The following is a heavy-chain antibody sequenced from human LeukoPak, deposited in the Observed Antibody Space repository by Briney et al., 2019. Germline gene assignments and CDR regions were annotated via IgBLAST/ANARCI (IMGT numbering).Heavy chain of an antibody. J-gene: IGHJ4*02. D-gene: IGHD5-12*01. CDR1: GFTFDDYT. CDR3: AKDRTYSAYAALDY. V-gene: IGHV3-9*01. CDR2: ISWNSGSA. Sequence: PGGSLRLSXAASGFTFDDYTMHWVRQAPGKGLEWVSGISWNSGSAGYADSVKGRFTISRDSAKNSLYLQMNSLRTEDTALYYCAKDRTYSAYAALDYWGQGTLVTVSS.